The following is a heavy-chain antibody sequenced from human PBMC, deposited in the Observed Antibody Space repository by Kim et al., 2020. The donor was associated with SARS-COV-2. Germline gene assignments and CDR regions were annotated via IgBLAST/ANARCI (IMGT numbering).Heavy chain of an antibody. CDR3: ATSTTVTTSGWFDP. V-gene: IGHV1-24*01. D-gene: IGHD4-17*01. CDR2: FDPEDGET. Sequence: ASVKVSCKVSGYTLTELSMHWVRQAPGQGLEWMGGFDPEDGETIYAQKFQGRVTMTADTSTDTAYMELSSLRSEDTAVYYCATSTTVTTSGWFDPWGQGT. CDR1: GYTLTELS. J-gene: IGHJ5*02.